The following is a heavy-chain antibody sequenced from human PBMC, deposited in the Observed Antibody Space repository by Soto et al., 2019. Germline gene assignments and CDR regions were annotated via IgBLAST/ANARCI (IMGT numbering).Heavy chain of an antibody. CDR3: ASPTVGGFDR. D-gene: IGHD3-16*01. J-gene: IGHJ4*02. CDR1: GFTFRTYW. CDR2: INTDGSGT. V-gene: IGHV3-74*01. Sequence: EVQLVESGGGLVQPGGSLRLSCAASGFTFRTYWMHWVRQVAGKGLEWVSHINTDGSGTSYADSVKGRFTISRDNAKNTLYLPMNNLRAEDTALYPCASPTVGGFDRWGQGTLVTVSS.